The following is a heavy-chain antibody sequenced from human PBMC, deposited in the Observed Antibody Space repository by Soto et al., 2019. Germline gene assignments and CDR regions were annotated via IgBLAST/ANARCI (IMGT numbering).Heavy chain of an antibody. D-gene: IGHD1-26*01. J-gene: IGHJ4*02. V-gene: IGHV3-30*18. CDR2: ISDDGSNQ. CDR1: GFTFKSFA. CDR3: AKDLYSGSYSSYYCHH. Sequence: QVHLMESGGGVVQPGGSLRLSCAASGFTFKSFAMHWVRQAPGKGLEWVAFISDDGSNQYFADSVTGRCTISRDNSENTVSLQIDSLRPGDTAVYYCAKDLYSGSYSSYYCHHWGQGILVTVSS.